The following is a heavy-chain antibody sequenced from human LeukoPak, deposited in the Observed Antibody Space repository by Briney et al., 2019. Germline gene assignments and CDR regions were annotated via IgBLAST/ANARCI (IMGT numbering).Heavy chain of an antibody. V-gene: IGHV3-23*01. Sequence: GGSLRLSCAASGFTFSSYGMSWVRQAPGKGLEWVSAISGSGGSTYYADSVKGRFTISRDNSKNTLYLQMNSLRVEDTAVYYCARAYSERYGLGYYYMDVWGKGTTVTISS. J-gene: IGHJ6*03. CDR2: ISGSGGST. CDR1: GFTFSSYG. CDR3: ARAYSERYGLGYYYMDV. D-gene: IGHD1-26*01.